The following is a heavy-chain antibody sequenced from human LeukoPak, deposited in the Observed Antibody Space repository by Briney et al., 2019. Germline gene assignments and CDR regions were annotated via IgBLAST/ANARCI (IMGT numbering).Heavy chain of an antibody. Sequence: GGSLRLSCAASGFTVSSNYMSWVRQAPGKGLEWVSVIYSGGSKYYGDSVKGRFTISRDNSKNTLYLQMNSLRAEDTAVYYCARAPINWPYWYFDLWGRGTLVTVSS. CDR2: IYSGGSK. V-gene: IGHV3-66*02. CDR1: GFTVSSNY. D-gene: IGHD1-1*01. J-gene: IGHJ2*01. CDR3: ARAPINWPYWYFDL.